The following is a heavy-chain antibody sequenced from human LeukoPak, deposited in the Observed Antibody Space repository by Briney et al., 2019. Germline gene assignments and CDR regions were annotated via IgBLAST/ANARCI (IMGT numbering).Heavy chain of an antibody. J-gene: IGHJ4*02. D-gene: IGHD3-9*01. Sequence: SETLSLTCTVSGGSISSGSYYWSWIRQPAGKRLEWIGRIYTSGSTNYNPSLKGRVTISVDTSKNQFSLNLSSVTAADTAVYYCARCPYDILTGYYSVDYWGQGTLVTVSS. V-gene: IGHV4-61*02. CDR2: IYTSGST. CDR1: GGSISSGSYY. CDR3: ARCPYDILTGYYSVDY.